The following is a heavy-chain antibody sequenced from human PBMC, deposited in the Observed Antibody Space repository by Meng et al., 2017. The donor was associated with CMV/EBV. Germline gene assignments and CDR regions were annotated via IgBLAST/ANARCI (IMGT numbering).Heavy chain of an antibody. Sequence: LHDAGPGPVKPSETWVLTCTVAGRSISSYYECWIRQPAKKGLERLGRIYTSGNTTYNPSLKSRVTMSVDTSMSQFCLKLSSVTAADTAVYYCARDMRRAAAGCFDYWGQGTLVTVSS. J-gene: IGHJ4*02. CDR3: ARDMRRAAAGCFDY. V-gene: IGHV4-4*07. D-gene: IGHD6-13*01. CDR1: GRSISSYY. CDR2: IYTSGNT.